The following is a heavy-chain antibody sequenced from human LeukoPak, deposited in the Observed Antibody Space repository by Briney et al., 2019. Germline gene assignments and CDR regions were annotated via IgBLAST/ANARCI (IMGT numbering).Heavy chain of an antibody. Sequence: GGSLRLSCSASGFTFSTSAIHWVRQAPGKGLEYVSAISSDGGSTYYAGSVKGRFTISRDNSKNTLSLQMSSLRPEDTAVYYCVKLPYSDTSAYYVDYWGQGTLVTVSS. J-gene: IGHJ4*02. CDR2: ISSDGGST. V-gene: IGHV3-64D*06. CDR1: GFTFSTSA. D-gene: IGHD3-22*01. CDR3: VKLPYSDTSAYYVDY.